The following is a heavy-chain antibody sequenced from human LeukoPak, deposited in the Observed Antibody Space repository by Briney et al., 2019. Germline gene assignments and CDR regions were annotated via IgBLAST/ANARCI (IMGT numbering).Heavy chain of an antibody. CDR3: ARHDYSNSWWFDP. CDR2: IYYSGST. D-gene: IGHD4-11*01. Sequence: PSETLSLTCTVSGGSISSSSYYWGWIRQPPGKGLEWIGSIYYSGSTYYNPSLKSRVTISVDTSKNQFSLKLSSVTAADTAVYYCARHDYSNSWWFDPWGQGTLVTVSS. CDR1: GGSISSSSYY. V-gene: IGHV4-39*01. J-gene: IGHJ5*02.